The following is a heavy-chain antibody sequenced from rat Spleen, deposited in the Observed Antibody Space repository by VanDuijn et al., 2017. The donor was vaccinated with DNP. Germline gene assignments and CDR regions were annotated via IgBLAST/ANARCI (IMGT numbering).Heavy chain of an antibody. J-gene: IGHJ2*01. D-gene: IGHD1-10*01. CDR2: MWSGGGT. CDR3: TREREPSNNPYYFDY. Sequence: QVQLKESGPGLVQPSETLSLTCTVSGFSLTSYSVSWVRLPPGKGLEWMGVMWSGGGTAYNSALKSRLSVTRDTSRSQVFLGMNSLQTEDTAIYFCTREREPSNNPYYFDYWGQGVMVTVSS. V-gene: IGHV2-15*01. CDR1: GFSLTSYS.